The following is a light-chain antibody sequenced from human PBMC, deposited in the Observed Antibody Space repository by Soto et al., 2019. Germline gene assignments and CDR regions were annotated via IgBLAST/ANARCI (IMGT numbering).Light chain of an antibody. V-gene: IGKV3-20*01. CDR2: GIS. CDR1: QSVSNSF. J-gene: IGKJ2*02. CDR3: QQYSTLPRT. Sequence: ESVLTQSPDTLSLSPGDRATLSCRTSQSVSNSFFAWYQQKPGQAPRLLIYGISTRATGIPDRFSGSGSGTDFALTISRLEPEDFVVYFCQQYSTLPRTFGHGTKLEVK.